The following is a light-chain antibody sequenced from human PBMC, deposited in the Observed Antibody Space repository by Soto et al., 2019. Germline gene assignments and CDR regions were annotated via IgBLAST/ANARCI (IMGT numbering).Light chain of an antibody. CDR1: SSNIGRNT. CDR2: SNN. Sequence: QAVVTQPPSASGTPGQRVTISCSGSSSNIGRNTVDWYQQLQGTVPTLLIYSNNQRPSGVPDRFSGSKSGTSASLAISGLQSEDEADYYCAAWDDSLTGWVFGGGTKVTVL. J-gene: IGLJ3*02. V-gene: IGLV1-44*01. CDR3: AAWDDSLTGWV.